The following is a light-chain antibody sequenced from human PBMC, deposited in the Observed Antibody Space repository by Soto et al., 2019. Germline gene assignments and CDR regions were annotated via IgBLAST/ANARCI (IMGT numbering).Light chain of an antibody. CDR3: QQYNNWPSLT. J-gene: IGKJ4*01. Sequence: EIVMTQSPATLSVSPGERATLSCRASQSVSSNLAWYQQEPGQAPRLLIYGASTRATGIPARFSGSGSGTEFTLTISSLQSEDFAVYYCQQYNNWPSLTFGGGTKVDIK. CDR2: GAS. CDR1: QSVSSN. V-gene: IGKV3-15*01.